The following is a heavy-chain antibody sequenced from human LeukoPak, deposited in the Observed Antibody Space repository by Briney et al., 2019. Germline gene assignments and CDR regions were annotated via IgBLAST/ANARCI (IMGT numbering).Heavy chain of an antibody. D-gene: IGHD6-13*01. J-gene: IGHJ4*02. V-gene: IGHV4-38-2*01. CDR2: IYHSGSP. CDR3: ASDVSSRWSFY. CDR1: GYSISSGYY. Sequence: PETLSLTCAVSGYSISSGYYWGWIRQPPGKGLEWIGSIYHSGSPYYNPSLKSRVTISVDTSKNQFSLKLSSVTAADTAVYYCASDVSSRWSFYWGQGTLVTVSS.